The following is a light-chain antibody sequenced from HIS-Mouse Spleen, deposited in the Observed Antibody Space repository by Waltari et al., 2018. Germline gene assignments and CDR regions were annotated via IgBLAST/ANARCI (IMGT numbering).Light chain of an antibody. CDR2: DVS. V-gene: IGLV2-11*01. J-gene: IGLJ2*01. CDR1: SSDVGGYNY. CDR3: CSYAGSYTFEVV. Sequence: QSALTQPRSVSGSPGQSVTISCTGTSSDVGGYNYVSWYQQHPGKAPKLMIYDVSKLPSGVPDRFSGSKSGNTASLTISGLQAEDGADYYCCSYAGSYTFEVVFGGGTKLTVL.